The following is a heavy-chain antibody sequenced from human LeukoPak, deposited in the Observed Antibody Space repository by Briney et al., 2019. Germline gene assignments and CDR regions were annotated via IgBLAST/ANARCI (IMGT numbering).Heavy chain of an antibody. CDR3: ARMRLSSYWYFDL. V-gene: IGHV4-4*07. CDR1: GGSISSYY. D-gene: IGHD6-25*01. CDR2: IYTSGST. Sequence: SETLSLTCTVSGGSISSYYWSWIRQPAGKGLGWIGRIYTSGSTNYNPSLKSRVTMSVDTSKNQFSLWLSSVTAADTAVYYCARMRLSSYWYFDLWGRGTLVTVSS. J-gene: IGHJ2*01.